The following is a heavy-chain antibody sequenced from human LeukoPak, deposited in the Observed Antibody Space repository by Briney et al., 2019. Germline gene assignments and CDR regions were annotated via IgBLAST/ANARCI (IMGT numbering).Heavy chain of an antibody. V-gene: IGHV1-8*01. CDR3: ARGNMIRFGGVS. CDR2: LNPNSGNR. J-gene: IGHJ5*02. CDR1: GYTFINYD. Sequence: ASVKVSCKASGYTFINYDINWVRQAPGQGLEWIGWLNPNSGNRGFARKFQDRVTLTRDTSISTAYMDLYSLTSEDTAVYYCARGNMIRFGGVSWGQGSQVTVSS. D-gene: IGHD3-16*01.